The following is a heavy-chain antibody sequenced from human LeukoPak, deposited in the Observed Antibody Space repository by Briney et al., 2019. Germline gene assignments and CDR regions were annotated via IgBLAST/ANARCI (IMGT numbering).Heavy chain of an antibody. CDR1: GFTFSSYG. D-gene: IGHD5-12*01. CDR3: AKDTVKVTTIRRVPHYMDV. J-gene: IGHJ6*03. Sequence: GGTLRLSCAASGFTFSSYGMSWVRQAPRKGLEWVSAISGSGGSTYYADSVKGRFTISRDNSKNTLYLQMNSLRAEDTAVYYCAKDTVKVTTIRRVPHYMDVWGKGTTVTISS. CDR2: ISGSGGST. V-gene: IGHV3-23*01.